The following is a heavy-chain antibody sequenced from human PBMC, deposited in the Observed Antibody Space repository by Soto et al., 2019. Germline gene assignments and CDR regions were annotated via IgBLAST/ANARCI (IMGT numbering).Heavy chain of an antibody. J-gene: IGHJ5*02. CDR2: IYYSGST. CDR1: GGSISSYY. V-gene: IGHV4-59*01. CDR3: ARVAHGFDP. Sequence: KASETLSLTCTVSGGSISSYYWSWIRQPPGKGLEWIGYIYYSGSTNYNPSLKSRVTISVDTSKNQFSLKLSSVTAADTAVYYCARVAHGFDPWGQGTLVTVSS.